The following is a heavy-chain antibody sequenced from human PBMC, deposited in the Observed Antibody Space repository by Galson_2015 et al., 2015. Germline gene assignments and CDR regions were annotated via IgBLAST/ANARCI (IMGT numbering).Heavy chain of an antibody. J-gene: IGHJ4*02. D-gene: IGHD3-10*01. V-gene: IGHV4-34*01. CDR3: ARVLLWFGESWVDY. CDR1: GGSFSGYY. CDR2: INHSGST. Sequence: ETLSLTCAVYGGSFSGYYWSWIRQPPGKGLEWIGEINHSGSTNYNPSLKSRVTISVDTSKNQFSLKLSSVTAADTAVYYCARVLLWFGESWVDYWGQGTLVTVSS.